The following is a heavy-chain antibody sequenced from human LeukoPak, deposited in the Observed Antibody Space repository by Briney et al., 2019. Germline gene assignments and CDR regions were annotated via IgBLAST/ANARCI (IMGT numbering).Heavy chain of an antibody. CDR2: ISAFNENT. Sequence: ASVKVSCKASGYSFTSYGITWVRQAPGQGLEWVGWISAFNENTNYAQKLQGRVTMTTDTSTSTAYMEVRSLRSDDTDVYYCARDTWSGLYYFDYWGQGTLVTVSS. V-gene: IGHV1-18*01. J-gene: IGHJ4*02. CDR1: GYSFTSYG. CDR3: ARDTWSGLYYFDY. D-gene: IGHD1-1*01.